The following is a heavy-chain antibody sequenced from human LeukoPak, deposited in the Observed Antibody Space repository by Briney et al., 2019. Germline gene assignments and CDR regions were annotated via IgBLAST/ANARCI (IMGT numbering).Heavy chain of an antibody. CDR2: IIPIFGTA. CDR1: GGTFSSYA. Sequence: GASVKLSCKASGGTFSSYAISWVRQAPGQGLEWMGGIIPIFGTANYAQKFQGRVTITADESTSTAYMELSSLRSEDTAVYYCARGSIRDLYYFDYWGQGTLVTVSS. J-gene: IGHJ4*02. V-gene: IGHV1-69*01. CDR3: ARGSIRDLYYFDY.